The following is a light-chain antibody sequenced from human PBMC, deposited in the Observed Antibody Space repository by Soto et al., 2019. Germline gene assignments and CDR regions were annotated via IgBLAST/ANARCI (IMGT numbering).Light chain of an antibody. CDR2: KAS. V-gene: IGKV1-5*03. J-gene: IGKJ1*01. Sequence: DIQMTQSPSTLSASVGDRVTSTCRASQSISSWLAWYQQKPGKAPKLLIYKASTLQSGVPSRFSGSGSGTEFTLAISSLQPDDSATYYCQQYNDNWTFGQGNKVE. CDR3: QQYNDNWT. CDR1: QSISSW.